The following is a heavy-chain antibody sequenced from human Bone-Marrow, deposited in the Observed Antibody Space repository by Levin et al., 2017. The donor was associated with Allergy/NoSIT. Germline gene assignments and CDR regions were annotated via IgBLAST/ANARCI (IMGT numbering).Heavy chain of an antibody. Sequence: GGSLRLSCAASGFTFSDYALHWVRQAPGKGLQWVAAISSDGGDTYYADSVRGRFAISRDNSRNILFLHVNNVRADDTAMFYCSTLTTDGPAFFDYWGRGTQVTVSS. J-gene: IGHJ4*02. CDR3: STLTTDGPAFFDY. CDR2: ISSDGGDT. CDR1: GFTFSDYA. D-gene: IGHD5-24*01. V-gene: IGHV3-30*09.